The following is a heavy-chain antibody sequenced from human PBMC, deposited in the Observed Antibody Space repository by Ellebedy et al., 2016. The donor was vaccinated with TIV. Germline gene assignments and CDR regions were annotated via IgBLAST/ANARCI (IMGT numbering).Heavy chain of an antibody. J-gene: IGHJ4*02. CDR1: GFTFSDYA. CDR3: ACGGDWGGY. CDR2: IRSDGIYT. D-gene: IGHD2-21*02. Sequence: PGGSLRLSCAAPGFTFSDYAMSWVRQAPGKGLVWVSRIRSDGIYTDYADSVKGRFTISRDNAKNTLQLQMNSLRAEDTAVYYCACGGDWGGYWGQGSLVTVSS. V-gene: IGHV3-74*01.